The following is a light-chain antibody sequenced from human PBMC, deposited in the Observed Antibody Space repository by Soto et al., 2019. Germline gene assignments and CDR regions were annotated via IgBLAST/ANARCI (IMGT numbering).Light chain of an antibody. CDR2: DVT. V-gene: IGLV2-14*03. Sequence: QSALTQPASVSGSPGQSISISCTGTSNDIGAYNYVSWYQQHPGKAPKLIIYDVTHRPSGISSRFSGSKSANTASLTISGLQTEDEADYYCSSYTRSSTVVFGGGTKLTVL. CDR3: SSYTRSSTVV. J-gene: IGLJ2*01. CDR1: SNDIGAYNY.